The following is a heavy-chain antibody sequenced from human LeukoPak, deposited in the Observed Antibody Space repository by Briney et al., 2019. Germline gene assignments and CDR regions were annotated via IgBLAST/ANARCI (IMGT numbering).Heavy chain of an antibody. J-gene: IGHJ5*02. CDR3: ARGYSSSLYPNWFDP. V-gene: IGHV4-38-2*02. CDR2: IYHSGSS. Sequence: SETLSLTCTVSGCSVSSYYWGWIRQPPGKGLEWIGSIYHSGSSYYNPSLNSRVTISVDTSKNQFSLKLSSVTAADTAVYYCARGYSSSLYPNWFDPWGQGTLVTVSS. D-gene: IGHD6-13*01. CDR1: GCSVSSYY.